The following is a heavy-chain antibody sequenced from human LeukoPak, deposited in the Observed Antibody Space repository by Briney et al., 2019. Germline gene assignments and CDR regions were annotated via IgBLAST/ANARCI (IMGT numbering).Heavy chain of an antibody. D-gene: IGHD4-17*01. CDR1: GGSISSYY. CDR3: AREGGDYGDYVSWFDP. V-gene: IGHV4-59*01. J-gene: IGHJ5*02. Sequence: SETLSLTCTVSGGSISSYYWSWIRRPPGKGLEWVGYIYYSGSTNYNPSLKSRVTISVDTSKNQFSLKLSSVTAADTAVYYCAREGGDYGDYVSWFDPWGQGTLVTVSS. CDR2: IYYSGST.